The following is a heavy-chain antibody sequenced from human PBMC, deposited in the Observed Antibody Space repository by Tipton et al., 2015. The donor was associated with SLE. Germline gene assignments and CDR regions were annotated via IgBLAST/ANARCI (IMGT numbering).Heavy chain of an antibody. CDR3: ARTSGYCTNGVCYGPPHFFDY. CDR1: GGSISSSSYY. V-gene: IGHV4-39*07. CDR2: IYYSGST. J-gene: IGHJ4*02. Sequence: LRLSCTVSGGSISSSSYYWGWIRQPPGKGLEWIGRIYYSGSTYYNPSLKSRVTISVDTSKNQFSLKLSSVTAADTAVYYCARTSGYCTNGVCYGPPHFFDYWGQGTLVTVSS. D-gene: IGHD2-8*01.